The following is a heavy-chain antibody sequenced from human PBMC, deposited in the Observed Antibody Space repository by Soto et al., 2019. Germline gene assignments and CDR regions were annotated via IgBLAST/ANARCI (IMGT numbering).Heavy chain of an antibody. CDR1: GVTFRSDW. J-gene: IGHJ6*01. V-gene: IGHV3-74*03. Sequence: EVPLVQSGGGLVQPGGSLSLSCVVSGVTFRSDWMHWVRQAPGKGLMWVSRINGDGSTTTYADSVKGRFTVSRDNAKNTVYLQMNSLRAEDTAVYHCARAKDCGGVSCSGYHYTGMDAWGQGNTVTVSS. D-gene: IGHD2-21*01. CDR3: ARAKDCGGVSCSGYHYTGMDA. CDR2: INGDGSTT.